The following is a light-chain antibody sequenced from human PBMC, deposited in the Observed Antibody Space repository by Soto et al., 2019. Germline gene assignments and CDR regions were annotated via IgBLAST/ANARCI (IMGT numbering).Light chain of an antibody. Sequence: AIQMTQSPSSLSASVGDRVTITCRASQDIRKDLAWYQQKPGKAPQILIYGASTLQTGVASRFSGSGSATDFTLTISSLQPEDSAAYYCLQDYNYPRTFGQGTKVEI. CDR2: GAS. CDR3: LQDYNYPRT. V-gene: IGKV1-6*01. CDR1: QDIRKD. J-gene: IGKJ1*01.